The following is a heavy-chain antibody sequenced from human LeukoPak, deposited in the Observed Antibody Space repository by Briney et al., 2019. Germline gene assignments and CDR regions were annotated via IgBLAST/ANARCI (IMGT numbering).Heavy chain of an antibody. CDR1: GGTFSSYA. V-gene: IGHV1-69*13. CDR3: ARGIPVGAVDY. D-gene: IGHD1-26*01. CDR2: TIPIFGTA. J-gene: IGHJ4*02. Sequence: VASVKVSCKASGGTFSSYAISWVRQAPGQGLEWMGGTIPIFGTAHYAQKFQGRVTITADESTSTAYMELSRLRSDDTAVYYCARGIPVGAVDYWGQGTLVTVSS.